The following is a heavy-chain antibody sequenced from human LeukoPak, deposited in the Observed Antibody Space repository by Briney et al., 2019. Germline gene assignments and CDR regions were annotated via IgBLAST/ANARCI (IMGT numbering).Heavy chain of an antibody. CDR1: GGSISSYY. Sequence: SETLSLTCTVSGGSISSYYWSWIRQPPGKGLEWIGYIYYSGCTNYDPSLKSRVTISVDTSKNQFSLKLSSVTAADTAVYYCAGAASWWGYFDYWGQGTLVTVSS. D-gene: IGHD2-15*01. CDR3: AGAASWWGYFDY. V-gene: IGHV4-59*08. CDR2: IYYSGCT. J-gene: IGHJ4*03.